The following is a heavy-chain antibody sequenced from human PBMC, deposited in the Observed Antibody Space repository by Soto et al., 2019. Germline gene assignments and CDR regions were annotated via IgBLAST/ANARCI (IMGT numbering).Heavy chain of an antibody. CDR3: VQKPNGYNLFDY. Sequence: QITLKESGPTLVRPTQTLTLTCTFSGFSLSTSGLGVGWIRHPPGKALEWLALISWNDDKRYSPTLKARITITKKTSKNPVVLTMTNMDPVDPATYYSVQKPNGYNLFDYWGQGTLVTVSS. CDR2: ISWNDDK. CDR1: GFSLSTSGLG. J-gene: IGHJ4*02. D-gene: IGHD1-20*01. V-gene: IGHV2-5*01.